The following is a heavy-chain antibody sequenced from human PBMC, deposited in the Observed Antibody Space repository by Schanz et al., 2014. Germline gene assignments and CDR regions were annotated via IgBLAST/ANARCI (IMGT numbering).Heavy chain of an antibody. D-gene: IGHD3-10*01. CDR2: ISGSGVIT. V-gene: IGHV3-23*04. J-gene: IGHJ4*02. Sequence: EVQLVESGGGLVQPGGSLRLSCAASGFTFSTYAMSWVRQAPGKGLEWVSGISGSGVITYYEDSVKGRFTISRDNSKNTLYLQMNSLRTEDTAVYYCARGDMVRGVFDYWGQGTLVTVSS. CDR3: ARGDMVRGVFDY. CDR1: GFTFSTYA.